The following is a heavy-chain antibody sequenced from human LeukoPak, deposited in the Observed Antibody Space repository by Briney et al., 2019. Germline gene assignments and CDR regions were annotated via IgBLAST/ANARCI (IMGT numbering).Heavy chain of an antibody. CDR2: INPNSGGT. D-gene: IGHD5-12*01. J-gene: IGHJ3*02. CDR1: GYTFSDYF. V-gene: IGHV1-2*02. CDR3: ARGWRGGYTRSDAFDI. Sequence: GASVKVSCKASGYTFSDYFIHWVRQVPGQGFEWMGWINPNSGGTNYAQKFQGRVTMTRDTSISTAYMELSRLRSDDTAVYYCARGWRGGYTRSDAFDIWGQGTMVTVSS.